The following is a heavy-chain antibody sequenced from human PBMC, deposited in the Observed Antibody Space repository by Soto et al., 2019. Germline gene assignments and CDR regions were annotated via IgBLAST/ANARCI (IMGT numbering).Heavy chain of an antibody. J-gene: IGHJ4*02. V-gene: IGHV3-53*01. CDR1: GFGVMLNY. CDR2: MHPDGPT. Sequence: GGSLRLFSAASGFGVMLNYVAWVRQPPGKGLECASLMHPDGPTQYADTVKGRFTVSRDRPQNTVFLQMNSLRADDTAVYFCATALGFGEYSFDFWGQVTAVPVAS. D-gene: IGHD3-10*01. CDR3: ATALGFGEYSFDF.